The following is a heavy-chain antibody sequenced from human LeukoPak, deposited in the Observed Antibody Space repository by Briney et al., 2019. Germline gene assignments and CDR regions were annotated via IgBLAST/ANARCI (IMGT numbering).Heavy chain of an antibody. J-gene: IGHJ4*02. Sequence: SETLSLTCTVSGGSIGSGYWTWIRQPPGKGLEYIGYIYYTGGTNYNPSLKSRVTISVDTSKNQFSLKLSSVTAADTAVYFCAKYGNSGWVIDNWGQGTLVTVSS. CDR1: GGSIGSGY. CDR3: AKYGNSGWVIDN. D-gene: IGHD6-19*01. V-gene: IGHV4-59*08. CDR2: IYYTGGT.